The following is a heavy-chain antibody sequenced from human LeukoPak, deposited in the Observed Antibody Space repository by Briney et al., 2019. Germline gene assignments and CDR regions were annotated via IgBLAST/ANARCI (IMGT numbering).Heavy chain of an antibody. CDR3: GGLDYYYYMDV. CDR2: ISSSSSTI. V-gene: IGHV3-48*01. Sequence: GGSLRLSCAASGFTFSSYSMNWVRPAPGKGLEWVSYISSSSSTIYYADSVKGRFTISRDNAKNSLYLQMNSLRAEDTAVYYCGGLDYYYYMDVWGKGTTVTVSS. CDR1: GFTFSSYS. J-gene: IGHJ6*03.